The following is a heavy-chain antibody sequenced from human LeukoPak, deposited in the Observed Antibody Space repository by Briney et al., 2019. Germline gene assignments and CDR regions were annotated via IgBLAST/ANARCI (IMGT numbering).Heavy chain of an antibody. Sequence: PGGSLRLSCAASGFTVSSNYMSWVRQAPGKGLKWVSVIYSGGSTYYADSVKGRFTISRDNSKNTLYLQMNSLRAEDTAVYYCARDKDDAFDIWGQGTMVTVSS. CDR3: ARDKDDAFDI. V-gene: IGHV3-53*01. CDR1: GFTVSSNY. J-gene: IGHJ3*02. CDR2: IYSGGST.